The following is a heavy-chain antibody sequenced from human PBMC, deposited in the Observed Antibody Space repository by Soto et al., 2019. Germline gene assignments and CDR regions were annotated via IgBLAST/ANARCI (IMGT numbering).Heavy chain of an antibody. Sequence: GGSLRLSCASSGFTFSDYYMSWIRQAPGKGLEWLSYISPGSRYPAYADSVKGRFTISRDNARRSLSLQMNSLTVDDTAIYHCVRGGGGGLFDPWGQGSMVTVSS. D-gene: IGHD2-15*01. CDR1: GFTFSDYY. CDR3: VRGGGGGLFDP. V-gene: IGHV3-11*06. J-gene: IGHJ5*02. CDR2: ISPGSRYP.